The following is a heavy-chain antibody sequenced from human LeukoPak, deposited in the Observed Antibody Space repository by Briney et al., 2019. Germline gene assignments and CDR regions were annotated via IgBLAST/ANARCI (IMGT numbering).Heavy chain of an antibody. D-gene: IGHD4-17*01. CDR2: ISYDGSNK. V-gene: IGHV3-30*18. CDR1: GFTFSSYG. CDR3: AKRPDEDYGENYYGMDV. J-gene: IGHJ6*02. Sequence: PGRSLSLSCAAYGFTFSSYGMHWVRQAPGKGLEWVAVISYDGSNKYYADSVKGRFTISRDNSKHTLYLQMNSLRAEDTAVYSCAKRPDEDYGENYYGMDVWGQGTTVTVSS.